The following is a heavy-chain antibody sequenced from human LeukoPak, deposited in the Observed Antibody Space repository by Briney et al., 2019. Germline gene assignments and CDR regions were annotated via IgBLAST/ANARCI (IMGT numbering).Heavy chain of an antibody. CDR1: GFTFSDYS. V-gene: IGHV3-11*01. J-gene: IGHJ5*02. CDR3: ARAAGWFDP. Sequence: PGGSLRLSCAASGFTFSDYSMSWIRQAPGKGLEWVSYISSSSGIMYYADSVKGRFTISRDNAENSVYLQMNSLRVEDTAVYYCARAAGWFDPWGQGSLVTVSS. CDR2: ISSSSGIM.